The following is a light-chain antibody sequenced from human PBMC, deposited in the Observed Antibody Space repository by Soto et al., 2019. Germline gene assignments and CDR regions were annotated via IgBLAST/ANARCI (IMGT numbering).Light chain of an antibody. CDR1: QGVSGH. CDR3: HKYGSAPWT. J-gene: IGKJ1*01. V-gene: IGKV1-27*01. Sequence: DIEMTQSPSSLSASVGDRVTITCRASQGVSGHLAWYQQRPGTDPRLLISSGSTLASGVSARFSGSGSGTDFTLTISSLEPEDVATYYCHKYGSAPWTFGEGTKVEIK. CDR2: SGS.